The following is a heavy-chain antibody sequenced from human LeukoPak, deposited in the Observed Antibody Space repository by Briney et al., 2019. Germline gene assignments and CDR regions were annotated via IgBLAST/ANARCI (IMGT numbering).Heavy chain of an antibody. D-gene: IGHD2-21*02. CDR2: IYSGGST. Sequence: PGGSLRLSCAASGFTVSSNYMSWVRQAPGKGLEWVSVIYSGGSTYYADSVKGRFTISRDNSKNTLYLQMNSLRAEDTAVYYCARDRTDCGGDCYSAGNFDYWGQGTLVTVSS. CDR3: ARDRTDCGGDCYSAGNFDY. CDR1: GFTVSSNY. V-gene: IGHV3-53*01. J-gene: IGHJ4*02.